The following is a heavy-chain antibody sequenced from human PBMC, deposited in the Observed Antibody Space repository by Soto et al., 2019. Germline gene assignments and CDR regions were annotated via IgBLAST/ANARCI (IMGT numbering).Heavy chain of an antibody. CDR2: IYYSGST. J-gene: IGHJ5*02. Sequence: QVQLQESGPELVKPSETLSLTCTVSGGSISSYYWSWIRQPPGKGLEWIGYIYYSGSTNYNPSLKSRVTISVDTSKNQFSLKLSSVTAADTAVYYCARDRSGYDAWGWFDPWGQGTLVTVSS. CDR3: ARDRSGYDAWGWFDP. CDR1: GGSISSYY. V-gene: IGHV4-59*01. D-gene: IGHD5-12*01.